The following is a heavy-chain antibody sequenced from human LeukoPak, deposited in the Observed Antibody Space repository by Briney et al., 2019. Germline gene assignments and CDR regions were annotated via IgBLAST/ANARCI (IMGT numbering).Heavy chain of an antibody. CDR3: ARSEADDYGDLIDY. CDR2: MNPNSGNT. V-gene: IGHV1-8*01. Sequence: GASVKVSCKASGYTFTSYDINWVRQATGQGLEWMGWMNPNSGNTGYAQKFQGRVTMTRNTSISTAYMELSSLRSEDTAVYYCARSEADDYGDLIDYWGQGTLVTVSS. CDR1: GYTFTSYD. D-gene: IGHD4-17*01. J-gene: IGHJ4*02.